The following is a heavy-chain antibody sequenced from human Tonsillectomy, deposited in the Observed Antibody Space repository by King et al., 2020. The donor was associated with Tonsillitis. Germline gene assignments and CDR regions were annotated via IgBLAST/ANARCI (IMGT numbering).Heavy chain of an antibody. CDR1: GFTFSDYY. CDR3: ARESRSFRSRGGLDY. CDR2: ISSISSYT. D-gene: IGHD3-10*01. Sequence: VQLVESGGDLVKPGGSLRLSCAASGFTFSDYYMNWIRQAPGKGLEWVSYISSISSYTNYADSVKGRVIISRDNAKSSLYLQMNSLRAEDTAVYYCARESRSFRSRGGLDYWGQGTLVTVSA. V-gene: IGHV3-11*06. J-gene: IGHJ4*02.